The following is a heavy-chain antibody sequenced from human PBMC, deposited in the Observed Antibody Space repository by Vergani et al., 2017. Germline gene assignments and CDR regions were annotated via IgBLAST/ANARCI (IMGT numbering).Heavy chain of an antibody. J-gene: IGHJ4*02. Sequence: EVQLVESGGGLIQPGGSLRLSCAASGFTVSSNYMSWVRQAPGRGRGGVSVIYSGGSTYSADSVKGGFTISRDNSKNTRYLQMNSLRAEDTAVYYCAREMVDCSSTSCPFDYWGQGTLVTVSS. CDR2: IYSGGST. CDR3: AREMVDCSSTSCPFDY. CDR1: GFTVSSNY. V-gene: IGHV3-53*01. D-gene: IGHD2-2*01.